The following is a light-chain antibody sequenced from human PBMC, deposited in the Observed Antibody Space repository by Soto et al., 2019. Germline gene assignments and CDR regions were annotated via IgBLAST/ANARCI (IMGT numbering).Light chain of an antibody. J-gene: IGKJ1*01. CDR2: DAS. V-gene: IGKV3-11*01. CDR1: QSVSSY. Sequence: EIVLTQSPATLSLSPGERATLSCRASQSVSSYLAWYQQKPGQAPRLLIYDASNRATGIPARFSGSGSGTDFTLTISSLDPEDFAVYYCQPRSNWPPRWTFGQGTKVEIK. CDR3: QPRSNWPPRWT.